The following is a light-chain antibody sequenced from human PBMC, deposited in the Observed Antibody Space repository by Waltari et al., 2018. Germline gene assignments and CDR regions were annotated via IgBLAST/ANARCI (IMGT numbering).Light chain of an antibody. J-gene: IGKJ3*01. CDR3: QQYYSTSFT. CDR2: WAS. V-gene: IGKV4-1*01. CDR1: QSVLYSSNNKNY. Sequence: DIVMTQSPDSLAVSLGERATINCKSSQSVLYSSNNKNYLAWYQQKPGQPPKLHIYWASTRESGVPDRFSGSGSGTDFTLTISSLQAEDVAVYYCQQYYSTSFTFGPGTKLDIK.